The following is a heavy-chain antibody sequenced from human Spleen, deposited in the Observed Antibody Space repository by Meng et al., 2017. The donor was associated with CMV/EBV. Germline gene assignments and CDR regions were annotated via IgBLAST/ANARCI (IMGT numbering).Heavy chain of an antibody. J-gene: IGHJ4*02. D-gene: IGHD3-3*01. V-gene: IGHV4-39*07. CDR1: GCSISSSSYY. Sequence: QLQLQESGPGLVKPSEXLSLTGTXSGCSISSSSYYWGWIRQPPGKGLEWIGSSYYSGSTYYNPSLKSRVTISVDTSKNQFSLKLSSVTAADTAVYYCARLAARAELRFLELPYWGQGTLVTVSS. CDR2: SYYSGST. CDR3: ARLAARAELRFLELPY.